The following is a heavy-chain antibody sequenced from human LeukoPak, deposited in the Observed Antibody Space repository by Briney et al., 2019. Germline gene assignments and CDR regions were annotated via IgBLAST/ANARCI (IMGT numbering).Heavy chain of an antibody. CDR2: ISSTTTIT. J-gene: IGHJ4*02. V-gene: IGHV3-48*02. D-gene: IGHD6-19*01. Sequence: GGSLRLSCAAPGFTFSSYAMHWVRQAPGKGLEWISCISSTTTITYYADSVKGRFTISRDNAKNSLYLQMNSLRDEATAVYYCVAGTELAYWGQGTLVTVSS. CDR1: GFTFSSYA. CDR3: VAGTELAY.